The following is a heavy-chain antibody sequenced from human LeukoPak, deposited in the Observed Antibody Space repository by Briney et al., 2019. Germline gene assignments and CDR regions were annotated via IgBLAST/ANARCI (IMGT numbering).Heavy chain of an antibody. Sequence: ASVKVSCKASGYTFTSYGISWVRQAPGQGLEWMGWISAYNGNTNYAQKLQGRVTMTTDTSTSTVYMELSSLRSEDTAVYYCARDLPPRAFDIWGQGTMVTVSS. V-gene: IGHV1-18*01. CDR2: ISAYNGNT. CDR1: GYTFTSYG. CDR3: ARDLPPRAFDI. J-gene: IGHJ3*02.